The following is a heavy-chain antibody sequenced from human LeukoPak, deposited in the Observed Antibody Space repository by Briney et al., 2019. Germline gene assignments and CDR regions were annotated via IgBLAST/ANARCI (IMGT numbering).Heavy chain of an antibody. V-gene: IGHV3-33*01. D-gene: IGHD1-14*01. J-gene: IGHJ5*02. CDR2: IWYDGSNK. Sequence: GRSLRLSCAASGFTFSSYGMHWVRQAPGKGLEWVAVIWYDGSNKYYADSVKGRFTISRDNSKNTLYLQMNSLRAEDTAVYYCARDFCRNRPQNWFDPWGQGTLVTVSS. CDR3: ARDFCRNRPQNWFDP. CDR1: GFTFSSYG.